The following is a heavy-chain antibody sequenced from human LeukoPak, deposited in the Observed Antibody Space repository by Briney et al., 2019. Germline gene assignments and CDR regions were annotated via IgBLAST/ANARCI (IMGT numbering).Heavy chain of an antibody. V-gene: IGHV4-59*08. CDR1: GGSISSYY. CDR3: AGLLDYGDYGDAFDI. D-gene: IGHD4-17*01. J-gene: IGHJ3*02. CDR2: IYYSRST. Sequence: PSETLSLTCTVSGGSISSYYWSWIRQPPGKGLEWIGYIYYSRSTKYNPSLKSRVTISVDTSKNQFSLKLSSVTAADTAVYYCAGLLDYGDYGDAFDIWGQGTMVPVSS.